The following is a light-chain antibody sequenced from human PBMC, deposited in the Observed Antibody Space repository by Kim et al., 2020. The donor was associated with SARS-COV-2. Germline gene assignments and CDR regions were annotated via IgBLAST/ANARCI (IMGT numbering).Light chain of an antibody. Sequence: GGRLGEKYVCWYQQKPGQTPFLIIYQDIKRPSGVPERFSGANSGNTATLTIAGTQSIDDAVYYCQAWDSSSWVFGGGTQLTVL. CDR2: QDI. V-gene: IGLV3-1*01. CDR3: QAWDSSSWV. CDR1: RLGEKY. J-gene: IGLJ2*01.